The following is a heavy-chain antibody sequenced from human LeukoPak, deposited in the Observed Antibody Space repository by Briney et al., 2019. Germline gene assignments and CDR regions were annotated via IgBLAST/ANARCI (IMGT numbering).Heavy chain of an antibody. CDR2: ISYDGSNK. CDR1: GFTFSSYA. J-gene: IGHJ4*02. Sequence: GRSLRLSCAASGFTFSSYAMHWVRQAPGKGLEWVAVISYDGSNKYYADSVKGRFTISRDNSKNTLYLQMNSLRAEDTAVYYCAKGGKWDVTPFDYWGQGTLVTVSS. V-gene: IGHV3-30-3*01. D-gene: IGHD1-26*01. CDR3: AKGGKWDVTPFDY.